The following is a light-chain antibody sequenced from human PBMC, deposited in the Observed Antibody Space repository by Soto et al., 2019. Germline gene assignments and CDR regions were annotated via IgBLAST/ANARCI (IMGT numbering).Light chain of an antibody. CDR1: QSVSSY. CDR2: GAS. Sequence: EIVMTQSPATLSVSPGERATLSCRASQSVSSYLAWYQQKPGQAPRLLIYGASTRATGVPARFSGSGSGTDFTLTISSLQSEDLAVYYCQQYNDWPRTFGPGTKVDIK. V-gene: IGKV3-15*01. CDR3: QQYNDWPRT. J-gene: IGKJ1*01.